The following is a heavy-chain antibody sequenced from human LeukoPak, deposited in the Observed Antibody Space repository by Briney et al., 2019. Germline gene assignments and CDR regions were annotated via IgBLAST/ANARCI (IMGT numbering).Heavy chain of an antibody. CDR2: IYYSGST. D-gene: IGHD6-13*01. CDR1: GDSISSSSSY. V-gene: IGHV4-39*01. CDR3: ARRTRQLGDWYYFDY. Sequence: SSETLSLTCTVSGDSISSSSSYWGWIRQPPGEGLEWIGSIYYSGSTYYNTSLKSRVTISVDTSKNQFSLKLSSVTAADTAVYYCARRTRQLGDWYYFDYWGQGTLVTVSS. J-gene: IGHJ4*02.